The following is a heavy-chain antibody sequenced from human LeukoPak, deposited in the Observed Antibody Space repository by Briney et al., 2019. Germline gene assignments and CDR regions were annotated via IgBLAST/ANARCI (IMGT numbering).Heavy chain of an antibody. CDR1: GGTFSSYA. J-gene: IGHJ6*02. V-gene: IGHV1-69*13. CDR2: IIPIFGTA. CDR3: ARGAKVVTLYYYYGMDV. D-gene: IGHD3-22*01. Sequence: ASVKVSCKASGGTFSSYAISRVRQAPGQGLEWMGGIIPIFGTANYAQKFQGRVTITADESTSTAYMELSSLRSEDTAVYYCARGAKVVTLYYYYGMDVWGQGTTVTVSS.